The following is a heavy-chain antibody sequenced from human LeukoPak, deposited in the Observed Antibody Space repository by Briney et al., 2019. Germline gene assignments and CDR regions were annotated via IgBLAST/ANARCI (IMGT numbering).Heavy chain of an antibody. CDR1: GDSISSGGYS. J-gene: IGHJ3*01. D-gene: IGHD6-19*01. CDR2: IYYSGST. CDR3: ARETEKQWQY. V-gene: IGHV4-30-4*07. Sequence: SETLSLTCAVSGDSISSGGYSWSWIRQPPGKGLEWIGYIYYSGSTYYNPSLKSRVTMSVDTSKNQFSLRLSSVTAADTAVYYCARETEKQWQYWGQGTTVSVSS.